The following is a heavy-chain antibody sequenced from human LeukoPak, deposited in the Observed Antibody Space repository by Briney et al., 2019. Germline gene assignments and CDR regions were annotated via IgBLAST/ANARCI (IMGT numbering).Heavy chain of an antibody. J-gene: IGHJ6*03. D-gene: IGHD2-2*01. V-gene: IGHV4-4*07. CDR1: GGSISSYY. Sequence: PSETLSLTCTVSGGSISSYYWSWIRQPAGKGLEWIGRIYTSGSTNYNPSLKSRVTMSVDTSKNQFSLKLSSVTAADTAVYYCAREVLVEANFCSSTSCYYYYMDVWGKGTTVTVSS. CDR3: AREVLVEANFCSSTSCYYYYMDV. CDR2: IYTSGST.